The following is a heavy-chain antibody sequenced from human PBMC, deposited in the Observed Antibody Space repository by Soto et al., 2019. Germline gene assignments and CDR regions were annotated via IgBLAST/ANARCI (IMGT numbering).Heavy chain of an antibody. V-gene: IGHV3-23*01. D-gene: IGHD6-6*01. CDR1: GFTFSSYA. CDR2: IRGGGGST. Sequence: GGSLRLSCAASGFTFSSYAMSWVRQAPGKGLEWVSGIRGGGGSTYYADSVKGRFTISRDNSKNTLYLQLNSLRAEDTAVYYCAKGYRDSSSSVYFDYWGQGTLVTVSS. J-gene: IGHJ4*02. CDR3: AKGYRDSSSSVYFDY.